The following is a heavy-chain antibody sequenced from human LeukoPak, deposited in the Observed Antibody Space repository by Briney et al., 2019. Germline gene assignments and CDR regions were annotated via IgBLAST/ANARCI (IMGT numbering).Heavy chain of an antibody. CDR2: AHTSGST. CDR1: GGSMTSGTFS. J-gene: IGHJ6*03. D-gene: IGHD1-14*01. Sequence: SQTLSLTCIVSGGSMTSGTFSWSWIRQPAGKGLQWIGRAHTSGSTNYNPSLQSRVTISVDTSKNLFSLELSSVTAADTAVYYCARDTLTAPFYYSYMDVWGKGTTVTVSS. CDR3: ARDTLTAPFYYSYMDV. V-gene: IGHV4-61*02.